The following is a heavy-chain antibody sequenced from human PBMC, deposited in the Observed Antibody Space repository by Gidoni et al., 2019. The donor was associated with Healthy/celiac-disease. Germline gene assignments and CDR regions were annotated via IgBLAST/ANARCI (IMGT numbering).Heavy chain of an antibody. J-gene: IGHJ4*02. Sequence: QVQLVQSGAEVKKPGASVKVSCTASGYTFTGYYMHWVRQAPGQGLEWMGWINPNSGGTNYAQKFQGRVTMTRDTSISTAYMELSRLRSDDTAVYYCARDLPTVVTPLGSGDLDYWGQGTLVTVSS. CDR1: GYTFTGYY. CDR2: INPNSGGT. V-gene: IGHV1-2*02. CDR3: ARDLPTVVTPLGSGDLDY. D-gene: IGHD4-17*01.